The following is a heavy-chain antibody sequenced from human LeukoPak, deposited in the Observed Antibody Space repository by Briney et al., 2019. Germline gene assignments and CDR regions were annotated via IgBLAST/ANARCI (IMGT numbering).Heavy chain of an antibody. D-gene: IGHD2-2*02. CDR3: AKDLKRAYCSSTSCYTLFDY. CDR2: IIGIGGRP. Sequence: PGGSLRHSCAAPGFTFSSFAMSWVRQAPGKGLEWVSAIIGIGGRPYYADSVKGLFNVSRDNSKKTLYRQMNSKRTECTAVYYCAKDLKRAYCSSTSCYTLFDYWGHGTLVTVSS. V-gene: IGHV3-23*01. J-gene: IGHJ4*01. CDR1: GFTFSSFA.